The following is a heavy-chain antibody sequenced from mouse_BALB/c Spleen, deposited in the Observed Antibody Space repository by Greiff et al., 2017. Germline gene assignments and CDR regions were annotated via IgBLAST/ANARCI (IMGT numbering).Heavy chain of an antibody. J-gene: IGHJ4*01. V-gene: IGHV3-2*02. CDR2: ISYSGST. Sequence: DVKLQESGPGLVKPSQSLSLTCTVTGYSITSDYAWNWIRQFPGNKLEWMGYISYSGSTSYNPSLKSRISITRDTSKNQFFLQLNSVTTEDTATYYCARWGGDYWGQGTSVTVSS. CDR1: GYSITSDYA. CDR3: ARWGGDY.